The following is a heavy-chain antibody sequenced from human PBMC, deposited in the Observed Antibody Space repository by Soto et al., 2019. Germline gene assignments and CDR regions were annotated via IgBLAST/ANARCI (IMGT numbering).Heavy chain of an antibody. CDR2: ISYTGSA. D-gene: IGHD1-26*01. Sequence: QVQLQESGPGLVKPSQTLSLTCTVSGGSIGSSVYFWSWIRQPPGKGLEWIGFISYTGSAYYNPALKSRAAISVDTSKNQFSLKLTSVTAADAAVYYCATMGATAGSYYFEYWGQGALVTVSS. CDR3: ATMGATAGSYYFEY. J-gene: IGHJ4*02. CDR1: GGSIGSSVYF. V-gene: IGHV4-30-4*01.